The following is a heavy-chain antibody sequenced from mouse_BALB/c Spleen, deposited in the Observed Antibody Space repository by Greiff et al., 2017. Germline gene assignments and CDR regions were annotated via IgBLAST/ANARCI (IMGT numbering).Heavy chain of an antibody. CDR3: AREDYDDYAMDY. CDR2: ISSGGST. V-gene: IGHV5-6-5*01. Sequence: EVMLVESGGGLVKPGGSLKLSCAASGFTFSSYAMSWVRQTPEKRLEWVASISSGGSTYYPDSVKGRFTISRDNARNILYLQMSSLRSEDTAMYYCAREDYDDYAMDYWGQGTSVTVSS. J-gene: IGHJ4*01. CDR1: GFTFSSYA. D-gene: IGHD2-4*01.